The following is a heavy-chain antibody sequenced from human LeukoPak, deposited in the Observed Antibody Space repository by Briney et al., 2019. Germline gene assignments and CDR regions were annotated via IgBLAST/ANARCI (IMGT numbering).Heavy chain of an antibody. CDR2: ISYSGST. Sequence: SETLSLTCTVSGGSISTYRWSWIRQSPGKGLEWIGYISYSGSTNYNPSLKSRVTISVDTSKNQFSLKLSSVTAADTAVYYCARVNWHYFDYWGQGSLVTVSS. CDR3: ARVNWHYFDY. J-gene: IGHJ4*02. D-gene: IGHD5-24*01. V-gene: IGHV4-59*01. CDR1: GGSISTYR.